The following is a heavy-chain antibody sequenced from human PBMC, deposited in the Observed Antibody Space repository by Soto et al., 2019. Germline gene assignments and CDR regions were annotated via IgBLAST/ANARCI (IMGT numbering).Heavy chain of an antibody. J-gene: IGHJ3*02. CDR3: ASGFNAYHSHSSGYSSPPSNAFDI. V-gene: IGHV3-30-3*01. CDR2: ISYDGSNK. D-gene: IGHD3-22*01. CDR1: GFTFSSYA. Sequence: PGGSLRLSCAASGFTFSSYAMHWVRQAPGKGLEWVAVISYDGSNKYYADSVKGRFTISRDNSKNTLYLQMNSLRAEDTAVYYCASGFNAYHSHSSGYSSPPSNAFDIWGQGTMVTVSS.